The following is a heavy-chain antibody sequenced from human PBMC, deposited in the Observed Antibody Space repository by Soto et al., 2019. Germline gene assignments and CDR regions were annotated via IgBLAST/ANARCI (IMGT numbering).Heavy chain of an antibody. CDR3: ATTESGNQPIY. V-gene: IGHV4-61*01. J-gene: IGHJ4*02. D-gene: IGHD2-15*01. CDR1: GVSVSSGSYY. Sequence: SETLSLTCTVSGVSVSSGSYYWSWIRQPPGKGLEWIGYIYYSGSTNYNPSLKSRVTISVDTSKNQFSLKLNSVTAADTAVYYCATTESGNQPIYRGQGSLVTGSS. CDR2: IYYSGST.